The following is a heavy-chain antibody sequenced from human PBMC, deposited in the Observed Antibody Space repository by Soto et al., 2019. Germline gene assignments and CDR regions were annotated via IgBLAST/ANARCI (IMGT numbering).Heavy chain of an antibody. CDR3: ASTSYYDSSGTFDY. V-gene: IGHV4-31*03. CDR2: IYYSGST. J-gene: IGHJ4*02. D-gene: IGHD3-22*01. Sequence: PSETLSLTCTVSGDSISSGDYYWSWIRHHPGKGLEWIGYIYYSGSTYYNPSLKSRVTISVDTSKNQFSLKLSSVTAADTAVYYCASTSYYDSSGTFDYWGQGTLVTVSS. CDR1: GDSISSGDYY.